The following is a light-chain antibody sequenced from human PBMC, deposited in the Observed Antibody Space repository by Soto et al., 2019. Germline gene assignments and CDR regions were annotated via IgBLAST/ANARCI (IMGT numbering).Light chain of an antibody. Sequence: QSVLTQPPSVSAALGQTVTISCSGSSSNIGNNEISWYQQLPGTAPQLLMFDNKRRPSGIPDRFSGSKSGTSATLDITGLQTGDEADYYCGTWDSNLRAVVFGAGTQLTVL. CDR1: SSNIGNNE. J-gene: IGLJ2*01. CDR3: GTWDSNLRAVV. V-gene: IGLV1-51*01. CDR2: DNK.